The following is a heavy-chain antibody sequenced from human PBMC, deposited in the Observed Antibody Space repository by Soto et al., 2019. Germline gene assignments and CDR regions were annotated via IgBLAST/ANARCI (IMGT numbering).Heavy chain of an antibody. CDR3: VQSRCGGDCLQSYSSHSYYGLDV. CDR1: GFSLSTTGVG. V-gene: IGHV2-5*02. J-gene: IGHJ6*02. Sequence: QITLKESGPTLVKPTQTLTLTCTFSGFSLSTTGVGVGWIRQPPGQALEWLALSYWDDDKRYNPSLNSRRTITKDTSKNQVVLAMTNVDPVDTATYDCVQSRCGGDCLQSYSSHSYYGLDVWGQGTTVTVSS. D-gene: IGHD2-21*02. CDR2: SYWDDDK.